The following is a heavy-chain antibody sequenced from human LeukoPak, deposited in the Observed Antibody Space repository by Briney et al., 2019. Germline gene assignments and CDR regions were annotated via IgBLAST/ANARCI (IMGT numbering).Heavy chain of an antibody. CDR3: ARDSQYWYFDL. J-gene: IGHJ2*01. CDR1: GGSISSGSYY. CDR2: IYTSGST. Sequence: PSETLSLTCTVSGGSISSGSYYWSWIRQPAGKGLEWIGRIYTSGSTNYNPSLKSRVTISVDTSKNQFSLKLSSVTAADTAVYYCARDSQYWYFDLWGRGTLVTVSS. V-gene: IGHV4-61*02.